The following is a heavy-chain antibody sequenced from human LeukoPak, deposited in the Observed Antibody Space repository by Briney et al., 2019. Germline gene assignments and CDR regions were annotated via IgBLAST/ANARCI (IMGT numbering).Heavy chain of an antibody. CDR2: INGGDDTT. D-gene: IGHD6-13*01. J-gene: IGHJ4*02. CDR3: VKIAAD. V-gene: IGHV3-23*01. CDR1: GFIFSSYT. Sequence: GGSLRLSCAASGFIFSSYTMSWVRQAPGKGLEWVSTINGGDDTTWYSDSVKGRFTISRDKSKNTLYLQMSSLRAEDTAVYYCVKIAADWGQGTLVTVSS.